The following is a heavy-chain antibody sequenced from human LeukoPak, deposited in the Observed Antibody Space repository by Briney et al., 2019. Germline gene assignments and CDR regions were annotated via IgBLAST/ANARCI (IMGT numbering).Heavy chain of an antibody. J-gene: IGHJ5*02. CDR1: GGTFSSYA. Sequence: SSVKVSCKASGGTFSSYAISWVRQAPGQGLEWMGGIIPIFGTANYAQKFQGRVTITTDESTSTASMELSSLRSEDTAVYYCASCTPTQWTNWFDPRGQGTLVTVSS. CDR3: ASCTPTQWTNWFDP. D-gene: IGHD6-19*01. CDR2: IIPIFGTA. V-gene: IGHV1-69*05.